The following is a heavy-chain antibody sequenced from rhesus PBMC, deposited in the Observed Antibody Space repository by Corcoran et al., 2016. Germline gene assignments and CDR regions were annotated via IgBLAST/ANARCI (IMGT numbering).Heavy chain of an antibody. J-gene: IGHJ4*01. D-gene: IGHD6S26*01. Sequence: QVQLQESGPGLVKPSETLSLTCAVSGGSISADYYWSWIRQPPGKGLAWIGHIYGRGGGNNYKPPLKNRVTTSIDPAKNQCPRKRISGTAADTAGYYWARGGSSGGSGDFDYWGQGGLVTVPS. CDR1: GGSISADYY. V-gene: IGHV4-106*01. CDR3: ARGGSSGGSGDFDY. CDR2: IYGRGGGN.